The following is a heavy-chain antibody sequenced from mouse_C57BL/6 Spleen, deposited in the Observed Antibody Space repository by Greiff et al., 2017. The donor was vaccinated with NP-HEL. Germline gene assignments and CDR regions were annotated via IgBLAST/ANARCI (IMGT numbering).Heavy chain of an antibody. Sequence: QVQLKQPGAELVKPGASMKLSCKASGYTFTSYWMHWVKQRPGRGLEWIGRIDPNSGGTKYNEKFKSKATLTVDKPSSTAYMQLSSLTSEDSAVYYCARFNDPRGIFAYWGQGTLVTVSA. CDR1: GYTFTSYW. CDR3: ARFNDPRGIFAY. CDR2: IDPNSGGT. V-gene: IGHV1-72*01. J-gene: IGHJ3*01.